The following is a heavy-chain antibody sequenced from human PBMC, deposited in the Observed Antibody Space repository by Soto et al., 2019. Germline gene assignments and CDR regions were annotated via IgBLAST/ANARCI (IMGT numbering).Heavy chain of an antibody. CDR3: AKSAGRSGNWFDP. CDR1: GFTFSSYG. CDR2: ISYDGSNK. Sequence: QVQLVESGGGVVQPGRSLRLSCAASGFTFSSYGMHWVRQAPGKGLEWVAVISYDGSNKYYADSVKGRFTISRDNSKNTRYLKMNSLRAEDTAVYYCAKSAGRSGNWFDPWGQGTLVTVSS. J-gene: IGHJ5*02. V-gene: IGHV3-30*18. D-gene: IGHD6-25*01.